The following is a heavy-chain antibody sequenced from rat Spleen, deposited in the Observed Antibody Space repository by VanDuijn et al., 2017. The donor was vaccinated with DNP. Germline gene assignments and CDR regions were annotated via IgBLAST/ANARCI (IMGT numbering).Heavy chain of an antibody. CDR2: ILYDGSRT. Sequence: EVQLVESGGGLVPPGRSLRLSCVVSGFTFSDYNMAWVRQAPKKGLEWVATILYDGSRTYYRDSVKGRFTISRDNAKSTLDLQMDSLRSEDTATYYCATGTFAYWGQGTLVTVSS. CDR1: GFTFSDYN. J-gene: IGHJ3*01. V-gene: IGHV5S10*01. CDR3: ATGTFAY.